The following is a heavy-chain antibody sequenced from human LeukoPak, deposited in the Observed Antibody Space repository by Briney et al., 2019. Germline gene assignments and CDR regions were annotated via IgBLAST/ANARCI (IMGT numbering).Heavy chain of an antibody. D-gene: IGHD1-26*01. Sequence: ASVKVSCKASGYTFSNNWMHWVRQAPGQGLEWVGIINPNGGYTAYAQKFQGRVTLTRDMSTTSVYMELTCLRSEDTAVYYCARDHSGKWDLLSGWWFDPWGQGTLVTVSS. CDR3: ARDHSGKWDLLSGWWFDP. V-gene: IGHV1-46*01. J-gene: IGHJ5*02. CDR2: INPNGGYT. CDR1: GYTFSNNW.